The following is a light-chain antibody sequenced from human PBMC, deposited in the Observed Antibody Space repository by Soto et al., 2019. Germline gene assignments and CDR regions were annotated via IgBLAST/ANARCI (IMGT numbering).Light chain of an antibody. CDR2: EGT. V-gene: IGLV2-23*01. Sequence: QSALTQPASVSGSPGQSITISCSGTTSDVGGYNLVSWYQQHTAKAPKLLIYEGTPRPSGVSSRFSGSKSGNTASLTISGLQAEDEADYYCCSYASSSSYVFGTGTKVTVL. CDR1: TSDVGGYNL. J-gene: IGLJ1*01. CDR3: CSYASSSSYV.